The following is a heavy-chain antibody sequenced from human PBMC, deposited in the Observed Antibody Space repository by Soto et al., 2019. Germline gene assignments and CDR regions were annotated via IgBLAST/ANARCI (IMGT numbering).Heavy chain of an antibody. J-gene: IGHJ6*03. CDR1: GFTFSSYA. Sequence: GGSLRLSCAASGFTFSSYAMHWVRQAPGKGLEWVAVISYDGSNKYYADSVKGRFTISRDNSKNTLYLQMNSLRAEDTAVYYCARDPTGLELYYYYYYMDVWGKGTTVTVSS. D-gene: IGHD1-7*01. CDR2: ISYDGSNK. V-gene: IGHV3-30-3*01. CDR3: ARDPTGLELYYYYYYMDV.